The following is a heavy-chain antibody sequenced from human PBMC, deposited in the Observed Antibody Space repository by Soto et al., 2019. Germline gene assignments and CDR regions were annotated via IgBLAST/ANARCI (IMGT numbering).Heavy chain of an antibody. CDR1: GYSFTSYW. J-gene: IGHJ3*02. Sequence: GESLKISCKGSGYSFTSYWISWVRQMPGKGLEWMGRIDPSDSYTNYSPSFQGHVTISADKSISTAYLQWSSLKASDTAMYYCARQPLYYYDSSGYLHDAFDIWGQGTMVTVSS. CDR2: IDPSDSYT. CDR3: ARQPLYYYDSSGYLHDAFDI. D-gene: IGHD3-22*01. V-gene: IGHV5-10-1*01.